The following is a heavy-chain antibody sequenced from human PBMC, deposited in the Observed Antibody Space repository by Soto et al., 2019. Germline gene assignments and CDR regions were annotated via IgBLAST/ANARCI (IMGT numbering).Heavy chain of an antibody. CDR3: VRGGSNYAS. Sequence: GWSQTLSFTPSRLTVSDSPPPSVRQSPGKGLEWVARIKPDESDKKYADSVKGRFSISRDNAKNSMYLQMDSLRGEDTAVYYCVRGGSNYASWGQGTLVTVSS. J-gene: IGHJ5*02. V-gene: IGHV3-7*01. CDR2: IKPDESDK. D-gene: IGHD4-4*01. CDR1: RLTVSDSP.